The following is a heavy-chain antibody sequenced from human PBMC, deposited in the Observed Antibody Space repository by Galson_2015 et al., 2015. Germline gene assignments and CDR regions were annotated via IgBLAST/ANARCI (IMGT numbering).Heavy chain of an antibody. Sequence: SVKVSCKASGYTFTSYDINWVRQATGQGLEWMGWMNPNSGNTGYAQKFQGRVTMTRNTSISTAYMELSSLRSEDTAVYYCARTGIAVAGIDYWGQGTLVTVSS. CDR2: MNPNSGNT. CDR3: ARTGIAVAGIDY. J-gene: IGHJ4*02. V-gene: IGHV1-8*01. CDR1: GYTFTSYD. D-gene: IGHD6-19*01.